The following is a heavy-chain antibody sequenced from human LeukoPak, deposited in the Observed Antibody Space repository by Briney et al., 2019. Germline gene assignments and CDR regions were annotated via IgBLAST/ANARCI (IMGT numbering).Heavy chain of an antibody. D-gene: IGHD1-26*01. CDR1: GFTFNSYG. V-gene: IGHV3-48*01. Sequence: GGSLRLSCVASGFTFNSYGMNWVRQAPGKGLEWVSYISYSSSSIHYADSVKGRFTISRDNAKSTLYLQTNNLRPEDTAVYYCAKDREVFFRLVGADWGQGTLVTVST. CDR3: AKDREVFFRLVGAD. J-gene: IGHJ4*02. CDR2: ISYSSSSI.